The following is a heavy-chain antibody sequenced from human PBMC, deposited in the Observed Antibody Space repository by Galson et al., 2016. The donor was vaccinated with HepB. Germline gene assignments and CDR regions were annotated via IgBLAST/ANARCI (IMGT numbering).Heavy chain of an antibody. Sequence: SLRLSCAASGFTFRNNGMHWVRQAPGKGLEWVAIISYDGSDKYYADSVKGRFTISRDNSKNTLYLQMNSLRAEDTAVYYCAKSYYDFWSGYFLDAFDVWGPGTMVTVS. CDR3: AKSYYDFWSGYFLDAFDV. V-gene: IGHV3-30*18. CDR1: GFTFRNNG. D-gene: IGHD3-3*01. J-gene: IGHJ3*01. CDR2: ISYDGSDK.